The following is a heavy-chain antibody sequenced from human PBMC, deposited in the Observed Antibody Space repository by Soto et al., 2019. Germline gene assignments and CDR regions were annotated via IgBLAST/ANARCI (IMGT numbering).Heavy chain of an antibody. V-gene: IGHV5-51*01. D-gene: IGHD2-8*02. CDR1: GYNLANFW. CDR2: IFPGDSDT. CDR3: AAGYSTGLDAFDI. J-gene: IGHJ3*02. Sequence: GESLKISCKGSGYNLANFWIGWVRQMPGKGLEWMGMIFPGDSDTKNSPSLEGQITMSVDKSDSSAYLQWRSLKASDTAIYYCAAGYSTGLDAFDIWGQGTMVTVS.